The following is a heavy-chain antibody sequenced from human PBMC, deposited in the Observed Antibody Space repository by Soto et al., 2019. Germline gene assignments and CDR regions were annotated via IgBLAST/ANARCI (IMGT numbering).Heavy chain of an antibody. Sequence: QLQVQESGPGLVKPSETLSLTCTVSGGSISTSSYYWGWIRQPPGKGLEWIGSIYYSGSTYYNPSRKRXATVAXXTSKNQFSLKLSSVTAADTAVYYCARVGDGYNLVYWGQGTLVTVSS. CDR3: ARVGDGYNLVY. CDR2: IYYSGST. D-gene: IGHD5-12*01. V-gene: IGHV4-39*01. CDR1: GGSISTSSYY. J-gene: IGHJ4*02.